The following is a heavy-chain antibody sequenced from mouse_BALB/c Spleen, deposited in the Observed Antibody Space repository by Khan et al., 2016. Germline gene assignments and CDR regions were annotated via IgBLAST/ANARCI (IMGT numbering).Heavy chain of an antibody. CDR2: INTETGEP. V-gene: IGHV9-2-1*01. D-gene: IGHD2-3*01. CDR1: GYTFTDYS. Sequence: QIQLVQSGPELKKPGETVKISCKASGYTFTDYSMHWVKQAPGKGLKWMGWINTETGEPTYADDFKGRFAFSLETSASTAYLQINNLKNEDTATYCCARSWDGYSPYYAMDYWGQGTSVTVSS. CDR3: ARSWDGYSPYYAMDY. J-gene: IGHJ4*01.